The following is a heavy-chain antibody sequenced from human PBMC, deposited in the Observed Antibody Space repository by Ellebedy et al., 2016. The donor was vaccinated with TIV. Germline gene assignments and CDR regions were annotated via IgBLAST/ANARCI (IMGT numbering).Heavy chain of an antibody. CDR1: GFTFSSYA. D-gene: IGHD6-19*01. J-gene: IGHJ4*02. Sequence: GESLKISCAASGFTFSSYAMHWVRQAPGKGLEWVAVISYDGSNKYYADSVKGRFTISRDNAKNSLYLQMNSLRAEDTAVYYCARRGIAVAGKIYWGQGTLVTVSS. CDR3: ARRGIAVAGKIY. CDR2: ISYDGSNK. V-gene: IGHV3-30-3*01.